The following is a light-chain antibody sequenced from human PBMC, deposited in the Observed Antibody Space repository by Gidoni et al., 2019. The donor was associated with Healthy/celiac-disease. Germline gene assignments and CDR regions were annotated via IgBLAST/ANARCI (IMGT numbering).Light chain of an antibody. Sequence: EIVLTQYPGTLSLSPGERATLSCRASQSVSSSYLAWYQQKPGQAPRLLIYGASSRATGIPDRFSGSWSGTDFALTISRLEPEDFAVYYCQQYGSSPPGLTFGGGTKVEIK. CDR2: GAS. CDR3: QQYGSSPPGLT. J-gene: IGKJ4*01. V-gene: IGKV3-20*01. CDR1: QSVSSSY.